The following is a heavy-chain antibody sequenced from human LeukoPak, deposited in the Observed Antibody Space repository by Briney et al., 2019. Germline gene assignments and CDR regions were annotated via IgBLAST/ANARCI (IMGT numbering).Heavy chain of an antibody. V-gene: IGHV4-30-4*01. CDR2: IYYSGST. Sequence: PSETLSLTCTVSGGPISSGDYYWSWIRQPPGKGLEWIGYIYYSGSTYYNPSLKSRVTISVDTSKNQFSLKLSSVTAADTAVYYCARRSVVGYCSGGSCQDAFDIWGQGTMVTVSS. D-gene: IGHD2-15*01. CDR1: GGPISSGDYY. J-gene: IGHJ3*02. CDR3: ARRSVVGYCSGGSCQDAFDI.